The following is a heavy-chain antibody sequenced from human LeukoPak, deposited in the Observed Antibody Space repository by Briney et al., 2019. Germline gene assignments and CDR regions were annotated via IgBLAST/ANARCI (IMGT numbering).Heavy chain of an antibody. D-gene: IGHD2/OR15-2a*01. Sequence: SETLSLTCTVSGGSLSSDYWSWIRQPPGKGLEWIGYIYYSGSTNYNPSLKSRVTISVDTSKNQFSLKLSSVTAADTAVYYCARAIRVRDPFDYWGQGTLVTVSS. J-gene: IGHJ4*02. CDR1: GGSLSSDY. V-gene: IGHV4-59*01. CDR3: ARAIRVRDPFDY. CDR2: IYYSGST.